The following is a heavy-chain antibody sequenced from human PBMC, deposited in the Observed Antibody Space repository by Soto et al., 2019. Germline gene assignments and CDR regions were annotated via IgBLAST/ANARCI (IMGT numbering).Heavy chain of an antibody. Sequence: PWETLSLTCSVSGRSMNSNYWSWIRQSPDKGLEWLGYVFYGGTDYNPSLGGRVSMSVETSKSQFSLKLTSVTVADTAVYYCASYRGALYFESWGPGILVTVSS. CDR3: ASYRGALYFES. D-gene: IGHD3-16*01. CDR2: VFYGGT. V-gene: IGHV4-59*01. CDR1: GRSMNSNY. J-gene: IGHJ4*02.